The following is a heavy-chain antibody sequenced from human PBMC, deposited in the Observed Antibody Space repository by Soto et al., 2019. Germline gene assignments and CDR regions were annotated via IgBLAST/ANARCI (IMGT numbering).Heavy chain of an antibody. D-gene: IGHD6-13*01. CDR3: ARGLVGGPRWGLAAAGTPFDY. CDR2: INHSGST. Sequence: SETLSLTCAVYGGSFSGYYWSWIRQPPGKGLEWIGEINHSGSTNYNPSLKSRVTISVDTSKNQFSLKLSSVTAADTAVYYCARGLVGGPRWGLAAAGTPFDYWGQGTLVTVSS. J-gene: IGHJ4*02. V-gene: IGHV4-34*01. CDR1: GGSFSGYY.